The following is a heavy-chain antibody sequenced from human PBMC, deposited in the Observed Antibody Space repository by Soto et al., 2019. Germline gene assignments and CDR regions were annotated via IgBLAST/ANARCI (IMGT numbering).Heavy chain of an antibody. CDR3: ARDLPAGDL. V-gene: IGHV1-46*01. J-gene: IGHJ5*02. CDR1: GYTFINYY. D-gene: IGHD2-2*01. Sequence: ASVKVSCKASGYTFINYYIRWVRQAPGQGLEWMAIINPMGGSTNYAQEFQGRVTLTSDTSTSTVYMELSSLRFEDTALFYCARDLPAGDLWGRGTLVTVSS. CDR2: INPMGGST.